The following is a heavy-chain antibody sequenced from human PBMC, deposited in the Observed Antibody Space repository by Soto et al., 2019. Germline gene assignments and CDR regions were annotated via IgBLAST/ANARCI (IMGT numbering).Heavy chain of an antibody. V-gene: IGHV3-23*01. CDR2: VTVSGDTS. CDR3: AKHGCSYPACYPYYYYVDV. J-gene: IGHJ6*03. CDR1: GFTFSDSA. Sequence: EVQLLESGGGLAQPGGSLRLSCAASGFTFSDSALRWVRQGTGKGLEWVSSVTVSGDTSYYADSVEGRFTISRDNSKNTLYLQMNSLRAADTAVYYCAKHGCSYPACYPYYYYVDVWGEGATVTVSS. D-gene: IGHD2-15*01.